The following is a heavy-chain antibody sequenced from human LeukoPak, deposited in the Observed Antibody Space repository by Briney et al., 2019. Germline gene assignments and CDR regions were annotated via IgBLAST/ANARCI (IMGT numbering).Heavy chain of an antibody. Sequence: GGSLRLSCAASGFTFSSYWMHWVRQTPGKGLVWVSRINSDGSSTSYADSVKGRFTISRDNAKNTLYLQMNSLRAEDTAVYYCARDRYSSGWYFWNYYYMDVWGKGTTVTVSS. CDR3: ARDRYSSGWYFWNYYYMDV. V-gene: IGHV3-74*01. CDR1: GFTFSSYW. J-gene: IGHJ6*03. CDR2: INSDGSST. D-gene: IGHD6-19*01.